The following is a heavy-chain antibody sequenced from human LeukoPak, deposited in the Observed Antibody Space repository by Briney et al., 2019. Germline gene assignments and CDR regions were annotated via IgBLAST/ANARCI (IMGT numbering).Heavy chain of an antibody. J-gene: IGHJ4*02. CDR1: GGSISSGGYY. V-gene: IGHV4-31*03. Sequence: PSETLSLTCTVSGGSISSGGYYWSWIRQHPGKGLEWIGYIYYSGSTYYNPSLKSRVTISVDTSKNQFSLKLSSVTAADTAVYYCAREARYYDILTGYYGIYFDYWGQGTLVTVSS. D-gene: IGHD3-9*01. CDR2: IYYSGST. CDR3: AREARYYDILTGYYGIYFDY.